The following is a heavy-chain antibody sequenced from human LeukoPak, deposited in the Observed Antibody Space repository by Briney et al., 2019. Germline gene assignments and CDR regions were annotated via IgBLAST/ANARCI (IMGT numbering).Heavy chain of an antibody. CDR2: IYYSGST. D-gene: IGHD6-6*01. CDR3: VRRIAALPYYYYMDV. CDR1: GGSISSYY. V-gene: IGHV4-59*01. J-gene: IGHJ6*03. Sequence: SETLSLTCTVSGGSISSYYWSWIRQPPGKGLEWIGYIYYSGSTNYNPSLKSRVTISVDTSKNQFSLKLSSVTAADTAVYYCVRRIAALPYYYYMDVWGKGTTVTVSS.